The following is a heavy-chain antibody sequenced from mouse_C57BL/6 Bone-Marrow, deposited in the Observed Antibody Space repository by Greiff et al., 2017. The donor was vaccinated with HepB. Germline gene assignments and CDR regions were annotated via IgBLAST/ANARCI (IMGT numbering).Heavy chain of an antibody. CDR1: GYTFTSYW. CDR3: ASDDYDDGLYFDY. J-gene: IGHJ2*01. D-gene: IGHD2-4*01. CDR2: IYPGSGST. Sequence: QVQLQQPGAELVKPGASVKMSCKASGYTFTSYWITWVKQRPGQGLEWIGDIYPGSGSTNYNEKFKSKASLTVDTSSSTAYMQLSSLTSEDSAVYYCASDDYDDGLYFDYWGQGTTLTVSS. V-gene: IGHV1-55*01.